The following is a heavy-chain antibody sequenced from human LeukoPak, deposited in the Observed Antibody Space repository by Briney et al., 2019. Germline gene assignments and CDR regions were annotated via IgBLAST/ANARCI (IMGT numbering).Heavy chain of an antibody. CDR3: ARGGSYCSGGSCYLIGWFDP. J-gene: IGHJ5*02. CDR2: IYYSGST. CDR1: GCSISSYY. Sequence: SETLSLTCTVSGCSISSYYWSWLRQPPGKGLEWIGYIYYSGSTNYNPSLKSRVTISVDTSKNQFSLKLSSVTAADTAVYYCARGGSYCSGGSCYLIGWFDPWGQGTLVTVSS. D-gene: IGHD2-15*01. V-gene: IGHV4-59*01.